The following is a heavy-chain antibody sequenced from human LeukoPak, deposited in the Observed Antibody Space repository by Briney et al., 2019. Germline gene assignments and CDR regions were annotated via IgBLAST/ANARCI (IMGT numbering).Heavy chain of an antibody. J-gene: IGHJ2*01. D-gene: IGHD3-16*01. V-gene: IGHV4-59*08. Sequence: PSETLSLTCTVSGGSISSYYWSWIRQPPGKGLEWIGYIYYSGSTNYNPSLKSRVTISVDTSKNQFSLKLSSVTAADTAVYYCAILRSGVLGRYFDLWGRGTLVTVSS. CDR2: IYYSGST. CDR3: AILRSGVLGRYFDL. CDR1: GGSISSYY.